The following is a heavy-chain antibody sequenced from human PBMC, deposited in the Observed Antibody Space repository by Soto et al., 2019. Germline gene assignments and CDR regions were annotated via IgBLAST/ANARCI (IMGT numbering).Heavy chain of an antibody. Sequence: SVKVSCMASGGTISSYAISWVRQAPGQGLEWMGGIIPIFGTANYAQKFQGRVTITADESTSTAYMELSSLRSEDTAVYYCANRYDSSGYYYVLGYWGQGTLVTVSS. D-gene: IGHD3-22*01. CDR1: GGTISSYA. J-gene: IGHJ4*02. CDR2: IIPIFGTA. V-gene: IGHV1-69*13. CDR3: ANRYDSSGYYYVLGY.